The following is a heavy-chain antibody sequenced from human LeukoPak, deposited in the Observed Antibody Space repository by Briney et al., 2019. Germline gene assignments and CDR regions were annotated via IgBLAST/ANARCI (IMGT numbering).Heavy chain of an antibody. CDR1: GYTLTELS. Sequence: ASVKVSCKVSGYTLTELSMHWVRQAPGKGLEWMGGFDPEDGETIYAQKFQGRVTMTEDTSTDTAYMELSSLRSEDTAVYYCATVEIYSGYDLPFDYWGQGTLVTVSS. D-gene: IGHD5-12*01. J-gene: IGHJ4*02. CDR3: ATVEIYSGYDLPFDY. V-gene: IGHV1-24*01. CDR2: FDPEDGET.